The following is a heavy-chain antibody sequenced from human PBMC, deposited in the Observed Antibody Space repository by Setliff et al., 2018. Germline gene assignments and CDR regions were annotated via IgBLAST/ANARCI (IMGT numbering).Heavy chain of an antibody. CDR1: GVSISSNSYY. Sequence: PSETLSLTCTVSGVSISSNSYYWGWIRQPPGKGLEWIGSMYYGGDTNYSPSLKSRVTMSLVTSKNYFSLKLKSVTAADTAIYFCARGGERYHTANWGQGLLVTVSS. CDR3: ARGGERYHTAN. V-gene: IGHV4-39*07. D-gene: IGHD2-2*01. CDR2: MYYGGDT. J-gene: IGHJ4*02.